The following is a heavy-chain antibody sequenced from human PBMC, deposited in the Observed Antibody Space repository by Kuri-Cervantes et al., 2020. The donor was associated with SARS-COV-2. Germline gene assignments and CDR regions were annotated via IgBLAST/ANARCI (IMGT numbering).Heavy chain of an antibody. CDR3: ARGIAMAVPREYYFDY. CDR2: ISSSSSYI. J-gene: IGHJ4*02. V-gene: IGHV3-21*01. D-gene: IGHD2-2*01. Sequence: GESLKVSCAASAFTFSSYSMNWVRQAPGKGLEWVSSISSSSSYIYYADSAKGRFTISRDNAKNSLYLQMNSLRAEDTAVYYCARGIAMAVPREYYFDYWGQGTLVTVSS. CDR1: AFTFSSYS.